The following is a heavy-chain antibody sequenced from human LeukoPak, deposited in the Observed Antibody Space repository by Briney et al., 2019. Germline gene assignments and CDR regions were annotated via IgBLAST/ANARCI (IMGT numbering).Heavy chain of an antibody. CDR1: GFTFRSYA. J-gene: IGHJ6*02. V-gene: IGHV3-23*01. CDR2: ISDSGTST. D-gene: IGHD2-21*02. CDR3: AKQVCGADCYYYYGMDV. Sequence: PGGSLRLSCAASGFTFRSYAMTWVRQAPGKGLEWVSSISDSGTSTYYADSVKGRFTISRDNSKNTLYLQMNSPRAEDTAVYYCAKQVCGADCYYYYGMDVWGQGTTVTVSS.